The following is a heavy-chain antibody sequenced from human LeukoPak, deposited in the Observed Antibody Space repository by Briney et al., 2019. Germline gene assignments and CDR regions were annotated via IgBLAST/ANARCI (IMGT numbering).Heavy chain of an antibody. V-gene: IGHV4-4*07. D-gene: IGHD3-22*01. Sequence: PSETLSLTCTVSGGSISSYFWTWIRQPAGKGLEWIGRISSSGSTNYNPSLNSRVTMSVDTSKNQLSLKLSSVTAADTAVYYCATDSDRSDWFFDYWGQGTLVTVSS. CDR1: GGSISSYF. CDR3: ATDSDRSDWFFDY. J-gene: IGHJ4*02. CDR2: ISSSGST.